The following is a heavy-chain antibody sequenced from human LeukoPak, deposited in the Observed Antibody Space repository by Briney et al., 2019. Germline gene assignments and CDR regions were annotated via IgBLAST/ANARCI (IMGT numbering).Heavy chain of an antibody. CDR3: AKDLYGGSENYYSLDM. CDR1: GFTFSSYG. CDR2: ISYDGSNK. V-gene: IGHV3-30*18. J-gene: IGHJ3*02. Sequence: PGRSLRLSRAASGFTFSSYGMHWVRQAPGKGLEWVAVISYDGSNKYYADSVKGRFTISRDNSKNTLYVQMNSLRAEDTAVYYCAKDLYGGSENYYSLDMWGQGTMVTVSS. D-gene: IGHD3-10*01.